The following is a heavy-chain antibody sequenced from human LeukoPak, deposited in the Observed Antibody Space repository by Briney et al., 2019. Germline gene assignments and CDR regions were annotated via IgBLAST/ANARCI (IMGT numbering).Heavy chain of an antibody. V-gene: IGHV3-7*01. CDR2: INVDGSGT. CDR3: AKYLTRAFDY. CDR1: GFTVSSLW. Sequence: GGSLRLSCAASGFTVSSLWMSWVRQAPGKGLEWVAHINVDGSGTYYVDSVRGRFTISRDNAKNSLYLQMNTLRAEDTAVYYCAKYLTRAFDYWGQGTLVTVSS. J-gene: IGHJ4*02. D-gene: IGHD2/OR15-2a*01.